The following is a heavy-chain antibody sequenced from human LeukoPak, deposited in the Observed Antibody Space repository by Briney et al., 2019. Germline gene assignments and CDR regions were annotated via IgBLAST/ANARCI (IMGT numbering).Heavy chain of an antibody. CDR2: TNTDGSST. CDR3: VPTDSSGLD. D-gene: IGHD3-22*01. Sequence: PGGSLRLSCEASGFTFSPYGARWVRQAPRKGLVWVSRTNTDGSSTSYVDPVKGRFTISRDSAKNTMYLQMNSLRAEDTAVYYCVPTDSSGLDWGQGTRVTVPS. J-gene: IGHJ4*02. CDR1: GFTFSPYG. V-gene: IGHV3-74*01.